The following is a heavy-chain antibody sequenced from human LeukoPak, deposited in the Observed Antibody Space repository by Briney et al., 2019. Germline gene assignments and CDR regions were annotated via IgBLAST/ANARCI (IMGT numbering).Heavy chain of an antibody. CDR2: ISSSSSTI. V-gene: IGHV3-48*01. J-gene: IGHJ6*04. CDR1: GFTFSSYS. Sequence: PGGSLRLSCAASGFTFSSYSMNWVRQAPGKGLEWVSYISSSSSTIYYADSVKGRFTISRDNAKNSLYLQMNSLRAEDTAVYYCARGPPRGYYGSGCYYKFGMDVWGKGTTVTVSS. CDR3: ARGPPRGYYGSGCYYKFGMDV. D-gene: IGHD3-10*01.